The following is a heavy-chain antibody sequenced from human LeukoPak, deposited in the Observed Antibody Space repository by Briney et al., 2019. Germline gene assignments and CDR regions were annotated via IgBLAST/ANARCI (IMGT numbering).Heavy chain of an antibody. CDR1: GYSISSGYH. CDR3: AREIVRGVPGW. D-gene: IGHD3-10*01. J-gene: IGHJ4*02. CDR2: LYAAGNT. Sequence: PSETLSPTCAVSGYSISSGYHWGWTRQPPGKGLEWIGSLYAAGNTYYSPSLKSRVTISLDKSKNLFSLDLRSVTAADTAVYYCAREIVRGVPGWWGQGTLVTVSS. V-gene: IGHV4-38-2*02.